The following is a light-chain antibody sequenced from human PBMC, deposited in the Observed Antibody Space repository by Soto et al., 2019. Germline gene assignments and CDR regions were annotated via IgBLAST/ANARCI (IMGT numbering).Light chain of an antibody. CDR2: GNR. V-gene: IGLV1-40*01. CDR3: QSYDSSTVV. CDR1: TIGAGYD. Sequence: QSVLTQPPSVSGAPGQRVTNSCTGSTIGAGYDVHWYQQVPGTAPKLLIYGNRNRPSGVPDRFSASKSGTSASLAITGLQAEDEADYYCQSYDSSTVVFGGGTKVTVL. J-gene: IGLJ2*01.